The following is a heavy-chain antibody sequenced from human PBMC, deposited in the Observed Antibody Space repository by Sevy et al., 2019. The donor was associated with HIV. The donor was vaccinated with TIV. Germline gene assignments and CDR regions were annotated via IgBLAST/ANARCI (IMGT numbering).Heavy chain of an antibody. CDR1: GYTFNTYS. CDR2: ISAYNNNT. CDR3: ARDLNKWDYFAY. Sequence: ASVKVSCKTSGYTFNTYSISWVRQAPGQGLEWMGWISAYNNNTNYAQTLQGRVTMTTDTSTSTVYLELRSLRSDDTAVYFCARDLNKWDYFAYWGQGTLVTVSS. V-gene: IGHV1-18*01. J-gene: IGHJ4*02. D-gene: IGHD1-26*01.